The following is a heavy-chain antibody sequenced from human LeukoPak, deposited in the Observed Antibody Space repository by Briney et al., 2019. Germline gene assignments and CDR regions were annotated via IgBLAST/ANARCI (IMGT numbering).Heavy chain of an antibody. CDR2: IYHSGST. J-gene: IGHJ4*02. CDR3: ASGITMVPGVIDY. CDR1: GGSISSSNW. D-gene: IGHD3-10*01. Sequence: PSGTLSLTCAVSGGSISSSNWWSWVRQPPGKGLEWIGEIYHSGSTNYNPSLNSRVTISVDKSKNQFSLKLSSVTAADTAVYYCASGITMVPGVIDYWGQGTLVTVSS. V-gene: IGHV4-4*02.